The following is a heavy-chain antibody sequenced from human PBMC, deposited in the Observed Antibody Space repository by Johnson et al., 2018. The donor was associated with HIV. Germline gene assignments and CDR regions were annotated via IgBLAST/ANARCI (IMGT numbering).Heavy chain of an antibody. CDR3: ARGGAAAGPDAFDI. CDR2: ISYDGSNK. J-gene: IGHJ3*02. Sequence: QVQLMESGGGVVQPGRSLRLSCAASGFTFSSYAMHWVRQAPGKGLEWVAVISYDGSNKYYADSVKGRFTISRDNSKNTLYLQMNSLRAEDTAVYYCARGGAAAGPDAFDIWGQGTMVTVSS. V-gene: IGHV3-30*04. D-gene: IGHD6-13*01. CDR1: GFTFSSYA.